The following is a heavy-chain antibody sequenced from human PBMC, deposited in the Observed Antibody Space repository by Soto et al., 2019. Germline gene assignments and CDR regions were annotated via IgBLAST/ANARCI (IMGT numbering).Heavy chain of an antibody. D-gene: IGHD3-10*01. V-gene: IGHV5-51*01. J-gene: IGHJ4*02. CDR2: IYPGDSDT. CDR1: GYSFTSYW. Sequence: GESLKISCKGSGYSFTSYWIGWVRQMPGEGLEWMGIIYPGDSDTIYSPSFQGQATISADKSISTAYLQWSSLKASDTAMYYCARVWFGELSSYFDNWGQGTLVTVSS. CDR3: ARVWFGELSSYFDN.